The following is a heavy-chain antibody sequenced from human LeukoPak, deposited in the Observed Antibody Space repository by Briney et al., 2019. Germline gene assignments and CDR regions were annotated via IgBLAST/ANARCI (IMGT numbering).Heavy chain of an antibody. CDR1: GYTFTSYG. D-gene: IGHD6-13*01. J-gene: IGHJ4*02. V-gene: IGHV1-18*01. CDR2: ISAYNGNT. Sequence: ASVKVSCKASGYTFTSYGISWVRQAPGQGLEWMGWISAYNGNTNYAQKLQGRVTMTTDTSTSTAYMELRSLRSDDTAVYYCARDLYGYSSSWNGYFDYWGQGTLVTVSS. CDR3: ARDLYGYSSSWNGYFDY.